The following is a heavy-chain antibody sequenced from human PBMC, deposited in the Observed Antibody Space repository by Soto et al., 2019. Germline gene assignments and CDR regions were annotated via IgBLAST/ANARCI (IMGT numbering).Heavy chain of an antibody. CDR3: ARDRHIVVVTADYHYYGMDL. D-gene: IGHD2-21*02. CDR1: GGTFSSYA. J-gene: IGHJ6*02. CDR2: IIPIFGTA. V-gene: IGHV1-69*01. Sequence: QVQLVQSGAEVKKPGSSVKVSCKASGGTFSSYAISWVRQAPGQGLEWMGGIIPIFGTANYAQKFQGRVTITADESTSTAYMVLSSLRSEDTAVYYCARDRHIVVVTADYHYYGMDLWGQGTTVTVSS.